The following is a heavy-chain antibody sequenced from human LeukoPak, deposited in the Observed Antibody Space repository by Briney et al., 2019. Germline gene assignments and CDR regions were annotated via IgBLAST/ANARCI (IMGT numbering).Heavy chain of an antibody. CDR1: GFTFSSYE. J-gene: IGHJ6*02. Sequence: GGSLRLSCVASGFTFSSYEMNWVRQAPGKGLEWVSYITYSGSTGYYAGSVKGRFTISRDNAKNSLYLQMNSLRAEDTAVYYCARALGYYYGMDVWGQGTMVTVSS. CDR2: ITYSGSTG. CDR3: ARALGYYYGMDV. V-gene: IGHV3-48*03.